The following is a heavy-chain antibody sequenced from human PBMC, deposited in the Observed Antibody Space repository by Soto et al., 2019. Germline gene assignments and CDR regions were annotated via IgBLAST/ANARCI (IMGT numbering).Heavy chain of an antibody. D-gene: IGHD3-10*01. J-gene: IGHJ4*02. Sequence: ASVKVSCKSSVCTFSSYAISWVRQAPGQGLEWMGWISAYNGNTNHAQKLQGRVTMPTHTSTSPAYMELRSLRSDDTAVYYCARTMVRGVSITGYFDHWGQGTLV. CDR2: ISAYNGNT. V-gene: IGHV1-18*01. CDR3: ARTMVRGVSITGYFDH. CDR1: VCTFSSYA.